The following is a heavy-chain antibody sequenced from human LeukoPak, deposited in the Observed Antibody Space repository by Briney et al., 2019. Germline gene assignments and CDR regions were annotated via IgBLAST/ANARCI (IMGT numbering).Heavy chain of an antibody. CDR3: ARDGSGSYYTPYFDY. V-gene: IGHV3-15*01. Sequence: GGSLRLSCAASGFTFSNAWMSWVRQAPGKGLEWVGRIKSKTDGGTTDYAAPVKGRFTISRDDSKNTLYLQMNSLRAEDTAVYYCARDGSGSYYTPYFDYWGQGTLVTVSS. CDR2: IKSKTDGGTT. CDR1: GFTFSNAW. J-gene: IGHJ4*02. D-gene: IGHD3-10*01.